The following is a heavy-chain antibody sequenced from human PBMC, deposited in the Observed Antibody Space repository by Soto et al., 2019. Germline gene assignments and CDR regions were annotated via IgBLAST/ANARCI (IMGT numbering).Heavy chain of an antibody. J-gene: IGHJ6*02. CDR2: ISYDGSNK. Sequence: PGGSLRLSCAASGFTFSSYAMHWVRQAPGKGLEWVAVISYDGSNKYYADSVKGRFTISRDNSKNTLYLQMNSLRAEDTAVYYCARDSRGDGMDVWGQGTTVTVSS. CDR3: ARDSRGDGMDV. D-gene: IGHD6-19*01. V-gene: IGHV3-30-3*01. CDR1: GFTFSSYA.